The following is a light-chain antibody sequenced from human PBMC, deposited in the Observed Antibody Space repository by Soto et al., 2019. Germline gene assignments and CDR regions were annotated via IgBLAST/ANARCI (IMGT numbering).Light chain of an antibody. CDR3: HQYYSSPPWT. CDR2: ETS. CDR1: QIVSSIY. Sequence: EIVLTQSPGTLSLSPGERATLSCRASQIVSSIYLAWSQQKTGQAPSLLIYETSSRATGIPDRFIGSGSGTDFTLTIRRLEPEDFAVYYCHQYYSSPPWTFGQGTTGDIK. J-gene: IGKJ1*01. V-gene: IGKV3-20*01.